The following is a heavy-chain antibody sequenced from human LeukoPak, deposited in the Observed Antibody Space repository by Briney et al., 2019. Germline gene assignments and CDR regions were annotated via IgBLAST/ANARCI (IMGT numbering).Heavy chain of an antibody. V-gene: IGHV4-59*01. J-gene: IGHJ4*02. CDR1: GGSISSYY. CDR2: IYYSGST. Sequence: SETLSLTCTVSGGSISSYYGSWIRQPPGKGLEWIGYIYYSGSTNYNPSLKSRVTISVDTSKNQFSLKLSSVTAADTAVYYCARGDFTYYYDSSGFYSFRGYFDYWGQGTLVTVSS. D-gene: IGHD3-22*01. CDR3: ARGDFTYYYDSSGFYSFRGYFDY.